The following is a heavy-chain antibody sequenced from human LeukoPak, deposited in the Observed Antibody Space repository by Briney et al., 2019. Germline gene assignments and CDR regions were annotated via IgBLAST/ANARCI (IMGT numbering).Heavy chain of an antibody. CDR3: ARDWFEGITMVRGDY. CDR2: ISAYNGNT. Sequence: ASVKVSCKASGYTFTSYGISWVRQAPGQGLEWMGWISAYNGNTNYAQKLQGSVTMTTDTSTSTAYMELRSLRSDDTAVYYCARDWFEGITMVRGDYWGQGTLVTVSS. CDR1: GYTFTSYG. D-gene: IGHD3-10*01. J-gene: IGHJ4*02. V-gene: IGHV1-18*01.